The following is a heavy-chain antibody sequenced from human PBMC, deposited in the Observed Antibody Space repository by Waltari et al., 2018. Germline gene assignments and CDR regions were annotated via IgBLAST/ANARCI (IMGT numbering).Heavy chain of an antibody. CDR2: FNIHGGYI. Sequence: EVQLVESGGGLVQPGGSLRLSCAASGFSFGDYWMHWVRQAAGKGLEWGYRFNIHGGYISYTDAVKGRFTISRDNAKNTLFLQLNSLRVEDTAVYYCARKGGRGYPYGPFYYDNWGQGTLVTVSP. V-gene: IGHV3-74*01. J-gene: IGHJ4*02. CDR1: GFSFGDYW. D-gene: IGHD5-18*01. CDR3: ARKGGRGYPYGPFYYDN.